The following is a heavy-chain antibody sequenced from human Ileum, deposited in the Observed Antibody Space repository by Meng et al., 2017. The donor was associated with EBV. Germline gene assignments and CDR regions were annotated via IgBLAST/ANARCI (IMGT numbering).Heavy chain of an antibody. J-gene: IGHJ5*01. CDR1: GFSFYNFG. CDR3: VRGDSSSSYVSYRDS. Sequence: QVQLVESGGGAVQPGKSLRLSCAASGFSFYNFGMHWVRQAPGKGLEWVSFISYDGINEYYADSVRGRFSISRDNSNNKVYLQVNSLRDEDTGVYYCVRGDSSSSYVSYRDSWGQGSLVTVSS. D-gene: IGHD6-13*01. CDR2: ISYDGINE. V-gene: IGHV3-30*03.